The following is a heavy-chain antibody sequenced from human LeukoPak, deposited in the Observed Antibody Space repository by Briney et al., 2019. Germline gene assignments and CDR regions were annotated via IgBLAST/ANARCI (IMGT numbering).Heavy chain of an antibody. CDR2: ITWNSAGL. J-gene: IGHJ4*02. CDR3: AKDTGGYAVDY. CDR1: GFTFDNHA. D-gene: IGHD6-25*01. Sequence: GGSLRLSCAGSGFTFDNHAMHWVRQAPGKGLEWVSGITWNSAGLGYADSVKGRFTISRDNAKSSLYLQMSSLRADDTALYYCAKDTGGYAVDYWGQGTLVTVSS. V-gene: IGHV3-9*01.